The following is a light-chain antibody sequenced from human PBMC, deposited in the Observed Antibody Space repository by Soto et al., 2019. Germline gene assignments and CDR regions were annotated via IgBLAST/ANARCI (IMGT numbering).Light chain of an antibody. CDR2: AAS. CDR3: QQLNSYPYT. J-gene: IGKJ2*01. CDR1: QGITSY. V-gene: IGKV1-9*01. Sequence: IQLTQSPSSLSASVGDRVTITCRASQGITSYLAWYQQKPGKAPKLLIYAASTLQSGVPSRFSGSGYGTDFTLTSSSLQPEDFATYYCQQLNSYPYTFGQGTKLEIK.